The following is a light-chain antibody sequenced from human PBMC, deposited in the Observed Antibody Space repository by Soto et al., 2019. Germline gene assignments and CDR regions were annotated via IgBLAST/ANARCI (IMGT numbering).Light chain of an antibody. CDR2: EVY. CDR3: CSYTDTSGRV. V-gene: IGLV2-14*03. Sequence: QSVLTQPASVSGSPGQSITISCIGTSSDVGGYDSVSWYQQHPGRAPKVIIYEVYYRPSGVSDRFSGSKSGNTASLTISEVQTEDEADYFCCSYTDTSGRVFGGGTKVTVL. CDR1: SSDVGGYDS. J-gene: IGLJ3*02.